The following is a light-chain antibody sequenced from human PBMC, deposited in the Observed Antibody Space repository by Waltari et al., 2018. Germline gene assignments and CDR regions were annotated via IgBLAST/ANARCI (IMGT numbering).Light chain of an antibody. CDR3: QQYLSFPYT. CDR1: QSISAW. V-gene: IGKV1-5*03. J-gene: IGKJ2*01. Sequence: DIQMTQSVSTLSASVGDRLTITCRANQSISAWLAWYQQKPGKAPKLLIYEWSTLQTGVPSRFSGTRSGTQFTLSISSLQPDDFATYYCQQYLSFPYTFGQGTKVEIK. CDR2: EWS.